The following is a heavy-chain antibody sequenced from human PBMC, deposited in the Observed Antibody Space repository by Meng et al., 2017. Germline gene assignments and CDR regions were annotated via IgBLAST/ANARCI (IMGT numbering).Heavy chain of an antibody. CDR3: ARDDYSNYLPFDY. CDR1: GYTFTSYA. D-gene: IGHD4-11*01. J-gene: IGHJ4*02. CDR2: INAGNGNT. Sequence: QVLLWAAVAELKKPGASVKVSCKASGYTFTSYAMHWVRQAPGQRLEWMGWINAGNGNTKYSQKFQGRVTITADESTSTAYMELSSLRSEDTAVYYCARDDYSNYLPFDYWGQGTLVTVSS. V-gene: IGHV1-3*01.